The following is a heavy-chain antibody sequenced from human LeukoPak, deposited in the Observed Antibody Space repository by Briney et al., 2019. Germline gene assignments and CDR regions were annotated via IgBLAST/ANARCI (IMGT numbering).Heavy chain of an antibody. V-gene: IGHV2-5*02. CDR1: GFSLTTRGVG. J-gene: IGHJ3*02. CDR3: ARLAYYDNSGSYRPFDI. Sequence: SGPTLVNPTQTLTLTCAFSGFSLTTRGVGVGWIRQPPGKALEWLALIYWDDDKRYSPSLKSRLTITKDTSKKQVVLTVTNLDPVDTATYYCARLAYYDNSGSYRPFDIWGQGTRVTVSS. CDR2: IYWDDDK. D-gene: IGHD3-22*01.